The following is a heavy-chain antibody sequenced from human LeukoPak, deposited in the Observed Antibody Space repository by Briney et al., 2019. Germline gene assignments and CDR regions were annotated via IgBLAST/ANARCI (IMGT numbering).Heavy chain of an antibody. CDR2: MSFDGGNE. V-gene: IGHV3-30*03. Sequence: GGSLRLSCAASGFTISSYGMHWVRQAQGKGLEWLAVMSFDGGNEYYADPVKGRFTISRDNSKNTLYLQMNSLRAEDTAVYYCARDLMWEKRFYSYGMDVWGQGTTVTVSS. D-gene: IGHD1-26*01. J-gene: IGHJ6*02. CDR1: GFTISSYG. CDR3: ARDLMWEKRFYSYGMDV.